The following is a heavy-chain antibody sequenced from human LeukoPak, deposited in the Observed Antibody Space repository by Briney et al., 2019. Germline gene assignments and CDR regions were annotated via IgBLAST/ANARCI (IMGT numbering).Heavy chain of an antibody. Sequence: SETLSLTCAVYGGSFSGSYYWSWIRQPAGKGLEWIGRIYTSGSTNYNPSLKSRVTISVDTSKNQFSLKLSSVTAADTAVYYCARVEQLVAGSGFDYWGQGTLVTVSS. CDR3: ARVEQLVAGSGFDY. J-gene: IGHJ4*02. D-gene: IGHD6-6*01. V-gene: IGHV4-61*02. CDR1: GGSFSGSYY. CDR2: IYTSGST.